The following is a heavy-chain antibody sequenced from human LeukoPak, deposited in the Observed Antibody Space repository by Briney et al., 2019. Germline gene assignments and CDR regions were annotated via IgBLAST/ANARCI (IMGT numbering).Heavy chain of an antibody. Sequence: VASVEVSCKASGYTFTSYDINWVRQATGQGLGWMGWMNPNSGNTGYAQKFQGRVTMTRNTSISTAYMELSSLRSEDTAVYYCAMRNGSGSLYFDYWGQGTLVTVSS. CDR3: AMRNGSGSLYFDY. V-gene: IGHV1-8*01. CDR2: MNPNSGNT. J-gene: IGHJ4*02. D-gene: IGHD3-10*01. CDR1: GYTFTSYD.